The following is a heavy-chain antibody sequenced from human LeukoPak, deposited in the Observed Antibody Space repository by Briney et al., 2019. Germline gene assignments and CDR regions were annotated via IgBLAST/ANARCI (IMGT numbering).Heavy chain of an antibody. J-gene: IGHJ4*02. CDR3: AKDRGSSGWYGDYFDY. V-gene: IGHV3-23*01. CDR2: ISGSGGST. D-gene: IGHD6-19*01. Sequence: PGGSLRLSCAASGFTFSDYYMSWVRQAPGKGLEWVSAISGSGGSTYYADSVKGRFTISRDNSKNTLYLQMNSLRAEDTAVYYCAKDRGSSGWYGDYFDYWGQGTLVTVSS. CDR1: GFTFSDYY.